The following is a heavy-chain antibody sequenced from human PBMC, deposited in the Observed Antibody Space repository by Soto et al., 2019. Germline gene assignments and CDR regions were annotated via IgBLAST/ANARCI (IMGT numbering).Heavy chain of an antibody. V-gene: IGHV5-51*01. CDR3: ARLIGSSSSPVDYYYYGMDV. J-gene: IGHJ6*02. CDR2: IYPGDSDT. CDR1: GYSFTSYW. Sequence: GESLKISCKGSGYSFTSYWIGWVRQMPGKGLEWMGIIYPGDSDTRYSPSFQGQVTISADKSISTAYLQWSSLKASDTAMYYCARLIGSSSSPVDYYYYGMDVWGQGTTVTVS. D-gene: IGHD6-6*01.